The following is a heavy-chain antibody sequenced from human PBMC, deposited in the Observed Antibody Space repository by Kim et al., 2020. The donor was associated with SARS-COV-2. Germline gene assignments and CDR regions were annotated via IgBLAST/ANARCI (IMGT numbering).Heavy chain of an antibody. Sequence: AQKFQGRVTMTRDTSISTAYMELSRLRSDDTAVYYCARDSGSYFGTWFDPWGQGTLVTVSS. CDR3: ARDSGSYFGTWFDP. J-gene: IGHJ5*02. D-gene: IGHD1-26*01. V-gene: IGHV1-2*02.